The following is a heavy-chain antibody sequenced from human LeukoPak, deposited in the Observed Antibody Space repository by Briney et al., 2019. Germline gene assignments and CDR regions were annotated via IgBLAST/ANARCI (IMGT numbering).Heavy chain of an antibody. Sequence: GESLRLSCAASGFTFNNYWMSWVRQTPGKGLEWVANIKQDGSEKYYADSVKGRFTISRDNSKNTLYLQMNSLRAEDTAVYYCAKDTSGWFDPWGQGTLVTVSS. CDR1: GFTFNNYW. CDR2: IKQDGSEK. CDR3: AKDTSGWFDP. V-gene: IGHV3-7*01. J-gene: IGHJ5*02. D-gene: IGHD3-3*01.